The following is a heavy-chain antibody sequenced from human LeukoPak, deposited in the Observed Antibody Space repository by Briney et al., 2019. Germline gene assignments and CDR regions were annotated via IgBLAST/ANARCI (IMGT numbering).Heavy chain of an antibody. Sequence: GGSLRLSCAASGFTFSSYAMSWVRQAPGKGLEWVSAIRGSGGSTYYADSVKGRFTISRDNSKNTLYLQMNSLRAEDTAVYYCAKDEYYYDSSGDFDYWGQGTLVTVSS. D-gene: IGHD3-22*01. V-gene: IGHV3-23*01. CDR1: GFTFSSYA. CDR3: AKDEYYYDSSGDFDY. J-gene: IGHJ4*02. CDR2: IRGSGGST.